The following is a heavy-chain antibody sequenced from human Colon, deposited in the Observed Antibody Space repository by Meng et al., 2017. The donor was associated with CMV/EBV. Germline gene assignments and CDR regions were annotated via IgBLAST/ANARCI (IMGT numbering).Heavy chain of an antibody. J-gene: IGHJ5*01. V-gene: IGHV3-30*02. CDR1: GFAFSNYG. CDR2: IRYDGRNE. D-gene: IGHD3-3*01. Sequence: GESLKTSWVASGFAFSNYGLYWVRQAPGKGLEWVASIRYDGRNEYSLDSVKGRFTISRDNSKNTLSLQMNSLRAEDTGVYYCAKDPHDFWSGYFLDSWGQGTLVTVSS. CDR3: AKDPHDFWSGYFLDS.